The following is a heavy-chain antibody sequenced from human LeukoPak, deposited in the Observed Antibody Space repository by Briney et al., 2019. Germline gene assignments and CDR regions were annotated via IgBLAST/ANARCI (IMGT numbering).Heavy chain of an antibody. CDR3: ARSRFYFDY. CDR1: GFTFSTYW. J-gene: IGHJ4*02. CDR2: IKPDGTEK. Sequence: QTGGSLRLSCAASGFTFSTYWMGWVRQAPGKGLEWVAKIKPDGTEKGHVDSVKGRFTISRDNAKNSLYLQLNSLRAEDTAVYYCARSRFYFDYWGQGTLVTVSS. V-gene: IGHV3-7*01.